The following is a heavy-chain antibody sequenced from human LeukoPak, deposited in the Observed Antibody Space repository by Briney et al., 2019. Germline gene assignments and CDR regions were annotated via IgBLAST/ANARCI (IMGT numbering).Heavy chain of an antibody. Sequence: SETLSLTCAVYGGSFSGYYWSWIRQPPGKGLEWIGEINHSGSTNYNPSLRSRVTISVDTSKNQFSLKLSSVTAADTAVYYCATPGPDSSGYYVYWGQGTLVTVSS. D-gene: IGHD3-22*01. CDR1: GGSFSGYY. V-gene: IGHV4-34*01. J-gene: IGHJ4*02. CDR2: INHSGST. CDR3: ATPGPDSSGYYVY.